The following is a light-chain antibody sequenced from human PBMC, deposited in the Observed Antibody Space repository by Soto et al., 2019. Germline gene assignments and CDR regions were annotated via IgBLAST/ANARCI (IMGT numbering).Light chain of an antibody. J-gene: IGKJ2*01. Sequence: DIQMTQSPSSLSASVGDRVTITCRASQSISSYLNWYQQKPGKAPKLLIYAASSLQSGVPSRFSGRGSGTDFPLTISSLQPEDFATYYCQQSYSTPTCGQGTKLEIK. CDR3: QQSYSTPT. CDR2: AAS. CDR1: QSISSY. V-gene: IGKV1-39*01.